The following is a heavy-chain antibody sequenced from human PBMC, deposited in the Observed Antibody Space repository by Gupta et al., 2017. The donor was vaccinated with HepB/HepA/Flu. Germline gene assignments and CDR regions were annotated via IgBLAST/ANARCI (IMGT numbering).Heavy chain of an antibody. Sequence: QLQLQESAPGLVKHSETLSLTCTVSGGSISSCNYYWGWIRQPPGKGLEWIGSIYYSGSTYYNPSLKSRVTISVDTSKNQFSLKLSSVTAADTAVYYCARPDVPYRSSWYWGYWGQGTLVTVSS. CDR2: IYYSGST. V-gene: IGHV4-39*01. CDR3: ARPDVPYRSSWYWGY. J-gene: IGHJ4*02. CDR1: GGSISSCNYY. D-gene: IGHD6-13*01.